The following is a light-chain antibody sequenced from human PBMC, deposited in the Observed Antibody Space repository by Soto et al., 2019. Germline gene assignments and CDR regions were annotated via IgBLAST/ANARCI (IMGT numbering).Light chain of an antibody. CDR3: QQSYSTPT. J-gene: IGKJ1*01. CDR1: QSISSY. Sequence: IQRNQSPSSLSASVGHRLTISCRASQSISSYLNWYQPKPGNAPKLLIYAASSSQSGVPSSFSGSASGTDFTLTIRSLQPEEFATDDCQQSYSTPTFGQGTKVDI. CDR2: AAS. V-gene: IGKV1-39*01.